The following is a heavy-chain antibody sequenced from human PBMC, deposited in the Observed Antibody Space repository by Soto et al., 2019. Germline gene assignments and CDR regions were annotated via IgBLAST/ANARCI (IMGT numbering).Heavy chain of an antibody. D-gene: IGHD3-16*01. CDR1: GCSFRSYG. V-gene: IGHV3-33*01. Sequence: GGSLRLSCTAAGCSFRSYGMHWVRQSPGKGLEWVAVIWYDGSKKYYGDSVKGRFTISRDDSKSTVYLHMNSLRAEDTAVYYCARDTWGLDYWRQGTL. CDR2: IWYDGSKK. J-gene: IGHJ4*02. CDR3: ARDTWGLDY.